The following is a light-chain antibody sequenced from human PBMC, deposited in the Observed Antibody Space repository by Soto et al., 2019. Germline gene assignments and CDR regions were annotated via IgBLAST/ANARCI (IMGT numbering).Light chain of an antibody. V-gene: IGKV3-20*01. CDR1: QTVRNNY. J-gene: IGKJ4*01. Sequence: EFVLTRSPGTLSLSPGERGTVSCRASQTVRNNYLAWYQQKPGQAPRLLIYDASSRATGIPDRFSGGGSGTDFTLTISRLEPEDFAVYYCQQFSSYPLTFGGGTKVDIK. CDR3: QQFSSYPLT. CDR2: DAS.